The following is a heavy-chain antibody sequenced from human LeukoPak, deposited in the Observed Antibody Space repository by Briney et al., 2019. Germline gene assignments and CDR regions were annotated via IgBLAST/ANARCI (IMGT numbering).Heavy chain of an antibody. D-gene: IGHD6-13*01. CDR3: ARAGGHSSPAGS. CDR1: GFTFSSYW. J-gene: IGHJ5*02. CDR2: ISTDGSST. V-gene: IGHV3-74*01. Sequence: GGSLRLSCAASGFTFSSYWMHWVRQAPGKGLVWVSRISTDGSSTTYADSVKGRFTISRDNAKNTLYLQMNSLRAEDTAVYYCARAGGHSSPAGSWGQGTLVTVS.